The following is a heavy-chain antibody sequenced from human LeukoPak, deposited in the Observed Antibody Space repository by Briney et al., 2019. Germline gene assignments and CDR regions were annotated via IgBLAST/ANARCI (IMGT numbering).Heavy chain of an antibody. CDR3: ARDHHRRLYDSQARDTFDV. V-gene: IGHV3-48*01. J-gene: IGHJ3*01. CDR2: ISSSTI. CDR1: GFTFSSYS. D-gene: IGHD3-22*01. Sequence: GGSLRLSCAASGFTFSSYSMNWVRQAPGKGLEWVSYISSSTIYYADSVKGRFTISRDNAKNSLYLQMNSLRAEDTAVYYCARDHHRRLYDSQARDTFDVWGQGTVVTVSS.